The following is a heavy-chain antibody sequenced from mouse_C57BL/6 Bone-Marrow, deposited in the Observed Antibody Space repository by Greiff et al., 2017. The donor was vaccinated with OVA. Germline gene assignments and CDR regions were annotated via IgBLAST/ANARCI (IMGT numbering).Heavy chain of an antibody. CDR1: GFNINDYY. CDR2: IDPEDGET. J-gene: IGHJ3*01. Sequence: EVQLQQPGAELVKPGASVKLSCTASGFNINDYYMHWVKQRTEQGLEWIGRIDPEDGETKYAPKFQVKATITADTSSNTAYLQLSSLTSEDTAVYYCASDYDDFLLADWGQGTLVTVAA. D-gene: IGHD2-4*01. V-gene: IGHV14-2*01. CDR3: ASDYDDFLLAD.